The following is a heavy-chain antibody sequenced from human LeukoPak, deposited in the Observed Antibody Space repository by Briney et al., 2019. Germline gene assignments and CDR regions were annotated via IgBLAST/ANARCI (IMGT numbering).Heavy chain of an antibody. J-gene: IGHJ4*02. CDR1: GGSISSSSYY. V-gene: IGHV4-39*07. CDR2: IYHSGST. D-gene: IGHD2-15*01. Sequence: SETLSLTCTVSGGSISSSSYYWGWIRQPPGKGLEWIGSIYHSGSTYYNPSLKSRVTISVDTSKNQFSLKLSSVTAADTAVYYCARRFSDISIDYWGQGTLVTVSS. CDR3: ARRFSDISIDY.